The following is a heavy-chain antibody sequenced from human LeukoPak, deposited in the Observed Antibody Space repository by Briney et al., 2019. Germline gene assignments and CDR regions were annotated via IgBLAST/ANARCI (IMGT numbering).Heavy chain of an antibody. CDR1: GGSISSYY. CDR3: ARGDYSNYYHYYYMDV. D-gene: IGHD4-11*01. V-gene: IGHV4-59*01. J-gene: IGHJ6*03. CDR2: IYYSGST. Sequence: PSETLSLTCTVSGGSISSYYWSWIRQPPGKGLEWIGYIYYSGSTNYNPSLKSRVTISVDTSKNQFSLKLSSVTAADTAVYYCARGDYSNYYHYYYMDVWGKGATVTVSS.